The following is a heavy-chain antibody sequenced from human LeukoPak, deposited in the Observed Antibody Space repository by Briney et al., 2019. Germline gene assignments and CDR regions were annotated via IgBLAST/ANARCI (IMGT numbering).Heavy chain of an antibody. Sequence: SETLSLTCTVSGGSISSYYWSWIRQPPGKGLEWIGYIYYSGSTNYNPSLKSRVTISVDTSKNQFSLKLSSVTAADTAVYYCAREDQGIAAAGTDYWGQGTLVTVSS. CDR1: GGSISSYY. CDR2: IYYSGST. J-gene: IGHJ4*02. CDR3: AREDQGIAAAGTDY. V-gene: IGHV4-59*12. D-gene: IGHD6-13*01.